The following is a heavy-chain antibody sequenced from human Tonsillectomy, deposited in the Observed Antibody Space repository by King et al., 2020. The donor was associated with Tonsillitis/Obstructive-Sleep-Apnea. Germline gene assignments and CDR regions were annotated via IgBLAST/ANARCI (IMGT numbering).Heavy chain of an antibody. CDR3: ARSWGDSGYDFYFDY. D-gene: IGHD5-12*01. Sequence: VQLVESGGGLFQPGGSLRLSCAASGFTVSSNYMSWVRQAPGKGLEWVSVFYSGGRAYYADSVQGRFTISRDNSKKMLYLQMNSLRAEDTAVYYGARSWGDSGYDFYFDYWGQGTLVTVSS. J-gene: IGHJ4*02. V-gene: IGHV3-53*01. CDR1: GFTVSSNY. CDR2: FYSGGRA.